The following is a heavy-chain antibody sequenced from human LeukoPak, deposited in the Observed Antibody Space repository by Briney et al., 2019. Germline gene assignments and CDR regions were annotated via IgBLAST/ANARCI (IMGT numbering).Heavy chain of an antibody. J-gene: IGHJ5*02. V-gene: IGHV4-39*01. CDR3: ALRGEPNWFDP. D-gene: IGHD3-10*01. CDR1: GGSISSSSYY. Sequence: SETLSLTCTVSGGSISSSSYYWGWIRQPPGKGLEWIGSIYYGGSTYYNPSLKSRVTISVDTSKNQFSLKLSSVTAADTAVYYCALRGEPNWFDPWGQGTLVTVSS. CDR2: IYYGGST.